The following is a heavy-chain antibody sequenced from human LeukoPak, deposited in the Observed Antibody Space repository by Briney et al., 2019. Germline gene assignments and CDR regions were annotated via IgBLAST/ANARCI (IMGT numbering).Heavy chain of an antibody. CDR2: INPNSGGT. CDR3: ARYREYSSSEYYFDY. Sequence: ASVKVSCKASGYTFTGYYMHWVRQAPGQGLEWMGWINPNSGGTNYAQKFQGRVTMTRDTSISTAYMELSRLRSDDTAVYYCARYREYSSSEYYFDYWGQGTLVTVSS. D-gene: IGHD6-6*01. J-gene: IGHJ4*02. CDR1: GYTFTGYY. V-gene: IGHV1-2*02.